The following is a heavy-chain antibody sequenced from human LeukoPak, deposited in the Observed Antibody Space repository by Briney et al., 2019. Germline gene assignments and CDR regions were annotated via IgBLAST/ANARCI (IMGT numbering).Heavy chain of an antibody. CDR1: GGSFSGYY. D-gene: IGHD3-10*01. Sequence: PSETLSLTCAVYGGSFSGYYWSWIRQPPGKGLEWIGEINHSGSTNYNPSLKSRVTLSVDTSKNQFSLKLSSVTAADTAVYYCARGGITMVRGVFGYYYYGMDVWGKGTTVTVSS. J-gene: IGHJ6*04. CDR2: INHSGST. V-gene: IGHV4-34*01. CDR3: ARGGITMVRGVFGYYYYGMDV.